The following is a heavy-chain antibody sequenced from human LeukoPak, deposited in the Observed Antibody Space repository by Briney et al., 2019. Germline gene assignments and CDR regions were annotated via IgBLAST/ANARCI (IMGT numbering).Heavy chain of an antibody. CDR3: ARDSYGRYYFDY. V-gene: IGHV3-7*01. CDR1: GFTFSSYW. Sequence: GGSLRLSCAASGFTFSSYWMSWVRQAPGKGLEWVANINQDGSEKYYADSVKGRFTISRDNSKNTLYLQMNSLRAEDTAVYYCARDSYGRYYFDYWGQGTLVTVSS. CDR2: INQDGSEK. J-gene: IGHJ4*02. D-gene: IGHD5-18*01.